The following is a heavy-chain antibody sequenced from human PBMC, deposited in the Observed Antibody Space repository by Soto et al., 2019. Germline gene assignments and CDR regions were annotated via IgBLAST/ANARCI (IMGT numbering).Heavy chain of an antibody. CDR1: GDSIASGAYY. V-gene: IGHV4-31*03. Sequence: QVQLQESGPGLVKPSQTLSLTCTVSGDSIASGAYYWSWIRHHPGKGLEWIGYIYYSGSTYYNPSLKSRVSISVGTSQNQFSLKLSSLTAADTAVYYCASVDNRITIDSWGPGTLVIVSS. J-gene: IGHJ4*02. CDR3: ASVDNRITIDS. D-gene: IGHD1-20*01. CDR2: IYYSGST.